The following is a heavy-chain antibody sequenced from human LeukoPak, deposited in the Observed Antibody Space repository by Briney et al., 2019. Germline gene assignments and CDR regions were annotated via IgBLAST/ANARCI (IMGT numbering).Heavy chain of an antibody. CDR3: ATYYDSAGFDLDY. CDR1: GFTFRSYE. CDR2: ISSSGSTM. Sequence: PGGSLRLSCAASGFTFRSYEMNWVRQAPGKGLEWVSYISSSGSTMYYADSVKGRFTISRDNAKNSLYLQMNSLRAEDTAVYYCATYYDSAGFDLDYWGQGTLVTVSP. D-gene: IGHD3-22*01. J-gene: IGHJ4*02. V-gene: IGHV3-48*03.